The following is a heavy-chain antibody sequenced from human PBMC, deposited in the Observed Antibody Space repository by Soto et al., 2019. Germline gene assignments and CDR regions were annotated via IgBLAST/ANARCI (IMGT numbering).Heavy chain of an antibody. J-gene: IGHJ4*02. CDR3: AGTVTTPYYFDY. V-gene: IGHV4-39*01. CDR2: IYYSGST. CDR1: GGSISSSSYY. Sequence: QLQLQEAGPGLVTPSETLSLTCTVSGGSISSSSYYWGWIRQPPGKGLEWIGSIYYSGSTYYNPSLKSRVTISVDTSKNQCSLKLSSVTAADTAVYYCAGTVTTPYYFDYWGQGTLVTVSS. D-gene: IGHD4-17*01.